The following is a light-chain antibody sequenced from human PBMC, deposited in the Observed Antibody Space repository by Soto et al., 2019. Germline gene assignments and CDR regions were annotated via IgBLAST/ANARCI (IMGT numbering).Light chain of an antibody. J-gene: IGKJ5*01. Sequence: IVWTQYLATLSVSPGERATLSCRASQSVSSYLAWYQQKPGQAPRLLIYDESNSATGIPARFSGSGSGTGFTLTLTIRRLQPVAFASCQQHSNRPSLTFGRGTRLDIK. CDR2: DES. V-gene: IGKV3-11*01. CDR1: QSVSSY. CDR3: QQHSNRPSLT.